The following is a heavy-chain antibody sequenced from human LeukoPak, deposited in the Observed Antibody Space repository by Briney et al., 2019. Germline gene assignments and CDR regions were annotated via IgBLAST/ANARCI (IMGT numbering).Heavy chain of an antibody. Sequence: GASVKVSCRASGYSFSDYYIHWVRQAPGQGLEWMGWINPITGDTDIPQRFDGRVSMTRDTSISTAYLEVRRLKSDDTAIFFCAREYGSGRGIDSWGQGTLVTVSS. V-gene: IGHV1-2*02. CDR1: GYSFSDYY. J-gene: IGHJ4*02. CDR3: AREYGSGRGIDS. CDR2: INPITGDT. D-gene: IGHD1-26*01.